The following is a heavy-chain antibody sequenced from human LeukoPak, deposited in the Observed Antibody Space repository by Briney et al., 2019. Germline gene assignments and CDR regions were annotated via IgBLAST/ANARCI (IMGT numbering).Heavy chain of an antibody. V-gene: IGHV3-23*01. CDR1: GFTFSSYA. J-gene: IGHJ4*02. D-gene: IGHD2-2*01. CDR2: ISGSGGST. CDR3: AKGGLGYCSSTNCSPYYFDY. Sequence: GGSLRLSCAASGFTFSSYAMSWVRQAPGKGLEGVSAISGSGGSTYHADSVKGRFTIPRDNSKNTLYLQMNSLRAEDTAVYYCAKGGLGYCSSTNCSPYYFDYWGQGTLVTVSS.